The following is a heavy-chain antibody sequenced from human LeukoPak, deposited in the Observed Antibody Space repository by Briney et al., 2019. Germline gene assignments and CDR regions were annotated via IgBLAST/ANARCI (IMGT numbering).Heavy chain of an antibody. Sequence: ASVKVSCKASGGTFGSYAISWVRQAPGQGLEWMGGIIPIFGTANYAQKFQGRVTITADESTSTAYMELSSLRSEDTAVYYCARVKYDSSGYYYEFDYWGQGTLVTVSS. CDR3: ARVKYDSSGYYYEFDY. D-gene: IGHD3-22*01. J-gene: IGHJ4*02. V-gene: IGHV1-69*13. CDR1: GGTFGSYA. CDR2: IIPIFGTA.